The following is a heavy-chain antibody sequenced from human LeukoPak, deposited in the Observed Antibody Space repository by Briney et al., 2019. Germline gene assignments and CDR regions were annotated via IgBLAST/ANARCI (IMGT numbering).Heavy chain of an antibody. J-gene: IGHJ4*02. V-gene: IGHV3-48*01. D-gene: IGHD2-21*02. CDR1: GFTFSSYS. CDR3: ARDLEGGDAY. Sequence: GGSLRLSCAASGFTFSSYSMNWVRQAPGKGLEWVSYISSSSSTIYYADSVKGRFTISRDNAKNSLYLQMNSLRAEDTAVYYYARDLEGGDAYWGQGTLVTVSS. CDR2: ISSSSSTI.